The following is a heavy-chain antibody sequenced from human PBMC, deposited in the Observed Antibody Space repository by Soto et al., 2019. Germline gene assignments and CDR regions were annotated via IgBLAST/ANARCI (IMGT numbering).Heavy chain of an antibody. Sequence: SETLSLTCTVSGGSISSYYWSWIRQPPGKGLEWIGYIYYSGSTNYNPSLKSRVTISVDTSKNQFSLKLSSVTAADTAVYYCARLRYFDWLLLDYWGQGTLVTVSS. D-gene: IGHD3-9*01. CDR3: ARLRYFDWLLLDY. J-gene: IGHJ4*02. CDR1: GGSISSYY. V-gene: IGHV4-59*01. CDR2: IYYSGST.